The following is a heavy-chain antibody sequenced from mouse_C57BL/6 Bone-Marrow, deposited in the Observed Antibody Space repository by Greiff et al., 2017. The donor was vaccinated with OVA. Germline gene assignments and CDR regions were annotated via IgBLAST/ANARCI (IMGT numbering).Heavy chain of an antibody. CDR1: GYTFTSYD. D-gene: IGHD4-1*01. J-gene: IGHJ2*01. Sequence: VQLQQSGPELVKPGASVKLSCKASGYTFTSYDINWVKQRPGKGLEWIGWIYPRDGSTKYNEKFKVKATLPVDTYSSTAYMELHSLTSEDSAVYFCASPLTGTGFDYWGQGTTLTVSS. V-gene: IGHV1-85*01. CDR2: IYPRDGST. CDR3: ASPLTGTGFDY.